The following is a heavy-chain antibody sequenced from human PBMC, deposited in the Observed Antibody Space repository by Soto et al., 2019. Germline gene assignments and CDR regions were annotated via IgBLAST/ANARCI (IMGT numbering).Heavy chain of an antibody. J-gene: IGHJ5*02. V-gene: IGHV3-21*01. CDR2: ISSSSSYI. Sequence: SLRLSCAASGFTFSSYSMNWVRQAPGKGLEWVSSISSSSSYIYYADSVKGRFTISRDNAKNSLYLQMNSLRAEDTAVYYCARVSHTVTNSLLLNWFDHWGQGTLVTVSS. D-gene: IGHD4-17*01. CDR1: GFTFSSYS. CDR3: ARVSHTVTNSLLLNWFDH.